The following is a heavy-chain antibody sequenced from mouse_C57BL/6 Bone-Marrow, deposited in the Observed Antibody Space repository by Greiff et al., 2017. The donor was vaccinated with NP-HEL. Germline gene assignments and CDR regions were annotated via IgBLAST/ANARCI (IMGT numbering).Heavy chain of an antibody. D-gene: IGHD1-1*01. CDR2: ISSGSSTI. CDR1: GFTFSDYG. Sequence: EVMLVESGGGLVKPGGSLKLSCAASGFTFSDYGMHWVRQAPEKGLEWVAYISSGSSTIYYADTVKGRFTISRDNAKNTLFLQMTSLRSDDTAMYYCARNFYYGSSFWYFDVWGTGTTVTVSS. J-gene: IGHJ1*03. V-gene: IGHV5-17*01. CDR3: ARNFYYGSSFWYFDV.